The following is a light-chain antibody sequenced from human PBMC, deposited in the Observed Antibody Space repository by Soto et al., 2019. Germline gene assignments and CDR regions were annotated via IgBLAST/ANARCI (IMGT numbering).Light chain of an antibody. CDR1: QGISTY. Sequence: QMTQCNQSMSASIGDRFSSTCRASQGISTYLGWYQQKPGKAPKLLIYAASSLQTGVPSRFSGSGSGTDFTLTISSLQPEDFGTYYSQQAIRFPITFGQGTRLE. CDR2: AAS. CDR3: QQAIRFPIT. V-gene: IGKV1-12*01. J-gene: IGKJ5*01.